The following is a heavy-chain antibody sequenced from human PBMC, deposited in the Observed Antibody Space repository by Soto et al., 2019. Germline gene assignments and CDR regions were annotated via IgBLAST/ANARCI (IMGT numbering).Heavy chain of an antibody. CDR1: GASISNDNW. CDR3: AKDLGIAVSARRAFDN. D-gene: IGHD6-19*01. Sequence: SETLSLTCDVSGASISNDNWWSWVRQPPGKGLEWIGEIYHSGSTNYNPSPKSRVTISVDKSKNQFSLKLSSVTAADTAVYYCAKDLGIAVSARRAFDNWGQGTMVTVSS. V-gene: IGHV4-4*02. J-gene: IGHJ3*02. CDR2: IYHSGST.